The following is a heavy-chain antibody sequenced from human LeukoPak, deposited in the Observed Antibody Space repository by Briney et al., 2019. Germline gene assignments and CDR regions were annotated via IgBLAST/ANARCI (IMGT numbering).Heavy chain of an antibody. CDR1: GFTFSSYS. J-gene: IGHJ5*02. Sequence: GGSLRLSCAASGFTFSSYSMNWVRQAPGKGLEWVSSISSSSSYIYYADSVKGRFTISRDNAKNSLYLQMNSLRAEDTAVYYCARDLLSSSWYSRNNWFDPWGQGTLVTVSS. D-gene: IGHD6-13*01. CDR3: ARDLLSSSWYSRNNWFDP. CDR2: ISSSSSYI. V-gene: IGHV3-21*01.